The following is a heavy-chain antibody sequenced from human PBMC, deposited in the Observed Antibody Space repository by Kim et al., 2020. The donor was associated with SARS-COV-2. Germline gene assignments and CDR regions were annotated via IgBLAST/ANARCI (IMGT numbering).Heavy chain of an antibody. CDR3: AREKSVGQQPCDEVDF. CDR1: GGSISSTSHY. V-gene: IGHV4-39*07. Sequence: SETLSLTCIVSGGSISSTSHYWGWIRQPPGKGLEWIGSMSHTGSTYYNPSLRSRVTMSVDTSKNHFSLKVNSVTAADTAVYYCAREKSVGQQPCDEVDFWGQGTLVSVPS. J-gene: IGHJ4*02. D-gene: IGHD1-26*01. CDR2: MSHTGST.